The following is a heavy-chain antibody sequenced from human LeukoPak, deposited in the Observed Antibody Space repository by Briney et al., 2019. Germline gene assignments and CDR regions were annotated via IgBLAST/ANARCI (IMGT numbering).Heavy chain of an antibody. Sequence: GGSLRLSCAASGFTFDDYAMHWARQAPGKGLEWVSLISGDGGSTYYADSVKGRFTISRDNSKNSLYLQMNSLRTEDTALYYCAKDAMDYYYYGMDVWGQGTTVTVSS. D-gene: IGHD5-18*01. V-gene: IGHV3-43*02. J-gene: IGHJ6*02. CDR1: GFTFDDYA. CDR3: AKDAMDYYYYGMDV. CDR2: ISGDGGST.